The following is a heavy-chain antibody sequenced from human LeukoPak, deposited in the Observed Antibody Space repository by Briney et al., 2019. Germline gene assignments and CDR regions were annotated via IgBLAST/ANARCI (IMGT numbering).Heavy chain of an antibody. CDR2: IYSGGST. J-gene: IGHJ4*02. CDR3: ARASPGHY. D-gene: IGHD6-6*01. CDR1: GFTFSSYA. Sequence: GGSLRLSCAASGFTFSSYAMSWVRQAPGKGLEWVSVIYSGGSTYYADSVKGRFTISRDNSKNTLYLQMNSLRAEDTAVYYCARASPGHYWGQGTLVTVSS. V-gene: IGHV3-66*01.